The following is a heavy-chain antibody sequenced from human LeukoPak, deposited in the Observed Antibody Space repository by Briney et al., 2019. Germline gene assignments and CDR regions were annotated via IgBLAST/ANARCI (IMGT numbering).Heavy chain of an antibody. V-gene: IGHV3-21*01. CDR2: ISSSSSYI. J-gene: IGHJ4*02. Sequence: GGSLRLSCAASGFTFSSYRMNWVRQAPGKGLEWVSSISSSSSYIYYADSVKGRFTISRDNAKNSLYLQMNSLRAEDTAVYYCARDTTLVVPAATLDYWGQGTLVTVSS. CDR1: GFTFSSYR. CDR3: ARDTTLVVPAATLDY. D-gene: IGHD2-2*01.